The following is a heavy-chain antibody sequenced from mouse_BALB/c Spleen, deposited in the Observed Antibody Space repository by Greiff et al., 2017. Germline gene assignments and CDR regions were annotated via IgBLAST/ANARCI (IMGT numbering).Heavy chain of an antibody. CDR3: ARLDSSNYFDY. CDR1: GFTFSSYA. J-gene: IGHJ2*01. D-gene: IGHD3-2*01. CDR2: ISSGGSYT. Sequence: EVHLVESGGGLVKPGGSLKLSCAASGFTFSSYAMSWVRQSPEKRLEWVAEISSGGSYTYYPDTVTGRFTISRDNAKNTLYLEMSSLRSEDTAMYYCARLDSSNYFDYWGQGTTLTVSS. V-gene: IGHV5-9-4*01.